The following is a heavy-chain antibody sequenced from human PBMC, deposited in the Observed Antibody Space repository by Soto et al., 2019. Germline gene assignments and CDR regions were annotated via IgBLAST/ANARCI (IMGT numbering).Heavy chain of an antibody. D-gene: IGHD3-22*01. Sequence: QVQLVESGAEVKKPGASVKVSCKASVYTFTYYGISWVRQAPGQGLEWMGWFSGYNGNTKYAQKFQGRVTMTTDTTSNTAYMELRSLRSDDTAVYYCARDREYYYDSSGNYYYHYGLDVWGQGTTVTVS. CDR1: VYTFTYYG. CDR2: FSGYNGNT. V-gene: IGHV1-18*04. CDR3: ARDREYYYDSSGNYYYHYGLDV. J-gene: IGHJ6*02.